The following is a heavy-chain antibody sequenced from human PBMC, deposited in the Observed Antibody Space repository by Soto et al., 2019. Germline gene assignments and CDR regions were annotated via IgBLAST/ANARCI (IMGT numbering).Heavy chain of an antibody. CDR3: GRGIVVPHEGYYGKDV. D-gene: IGHD2-15*01. CDR1: GFTVSSNY. Sequence: EVQLVESGGGLVQPGGSLRLSCAASGFTVSSNYMSWVRQAPGKGLEWVSVIYSGGSTYYADSVKGRFTISRHNSKNTVDLQMNSLGAEDPGVYYCGRGIVVPHEGYYGKDVWGQGTTVTVSS. V-gene: IGHV3-53*04. CDR2: IYSGGST. J-gene: IGHJ6*02.